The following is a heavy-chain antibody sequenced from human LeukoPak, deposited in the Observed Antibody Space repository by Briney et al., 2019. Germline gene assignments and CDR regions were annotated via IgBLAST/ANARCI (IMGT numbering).Heavy chain of an antibody. D-gene: IGHD6-19*01. J-gene: IGHJ6*03. V-gene: IGHV4-59*01. CDR1: GGSISSYY. Sequence: SETLSLTCTVSGGSISSYYWSWIRQPPGKGLEWIGYIYYSGSTNYNPSLKSRVTISVDTSKNQFSLKLSSVTAADTAVYYCAIVSRAGTLPYYYYYYYMDVWGKGTTVTVSS. CDR3: AIVSRAGTLPYYYYYYYMDV. CDR2: IYYSGST.